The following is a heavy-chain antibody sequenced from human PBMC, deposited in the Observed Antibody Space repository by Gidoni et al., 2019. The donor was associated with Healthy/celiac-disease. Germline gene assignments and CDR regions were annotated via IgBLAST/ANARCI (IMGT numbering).Heavy chain of an antibody. CDR3: ARESTMVRGVIITED. D-gene: IGHD3-10*01. V-gene: IGHV3-11*01. J-gene: IGHJ4*02. CDR2: VSSSGSTI. CDR1: GFTFRDYD. Sequence: QVQLVESGGGLVKPGGSLRLSCAASGFTFRDYDMSWLRQAPGKGLEWVSYVSSSGSTIYYADSVKGRFTISRDNAKNSLYLQMNSLRAEDTAVYYCARESTMVRGVIITEDWGQGTLVTVSS.